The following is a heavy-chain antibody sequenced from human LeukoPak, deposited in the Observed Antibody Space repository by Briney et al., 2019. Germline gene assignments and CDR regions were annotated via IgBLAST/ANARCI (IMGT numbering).Heavy chain of an antibody. D-gene: IGHD3-10*01. J-gene: IGHJ6*03. CDR3: AREDYYDSGSFYNYYYMDV. Sequence: ASVKVSCKASGYTFTSYDINWVRQATGQGLEWMGWMNPNSGNTGYAEKLQGRVTMTTDTSTSTAYMELRSLRSDDTAVYYCAREDYYDSGSFYNYYYMDVWGEGTTIAVSS. CDR2: MNPNSGNT. V-gene: IGHV1-8*02. CDR1: GYTFTSYD.